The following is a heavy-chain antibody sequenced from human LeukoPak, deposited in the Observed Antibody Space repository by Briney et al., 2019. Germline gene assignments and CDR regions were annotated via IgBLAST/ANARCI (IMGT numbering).Heavy chain of an antibody. CDR2: TYYRSTWYN. CDR1: GDSVSSNSVT. CDR3: ARGRPSYYGMDV. V-gene: IGHV6-1*01. J-gene: IGHJ6*02. Sequence: SQTLSLTCAISGDSVSSNSVTWNWIRQSPSRGLEWLGRTYYRSTWYNDYAVSVRGRITVNPDTSKNQFSLQLNSVTPEDTAVYYCARGRPSYYGMDVWGQGTTVTVSS.